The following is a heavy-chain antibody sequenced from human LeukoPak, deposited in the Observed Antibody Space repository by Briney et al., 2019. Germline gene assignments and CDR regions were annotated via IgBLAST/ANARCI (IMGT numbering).Heavy chain of an antibody. Sequence: ASVKVSCKASGYTFTGYYMHWVRQAPGQGLEWMGWINPNSGGTNYAQKFQGRVTMTRDTSISTAYMELSRLRSDDTAVYYCARAVANAGYFDWLQYEVPLNKWFDPWGQGTLVTVSS. CDR1: GYTFTGYY. D-gene: IGHD3-9*01. CDR3: ARAVANAGYFDWLQYEVPLNKWFDP. V-gene: IGHV1-2*02. CDR2: INPNSGGT. J-gene: IGHJ5*02.